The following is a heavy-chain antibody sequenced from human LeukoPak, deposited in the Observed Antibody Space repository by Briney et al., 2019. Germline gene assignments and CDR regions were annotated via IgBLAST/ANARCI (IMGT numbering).Heavy chain of an antibody. CDR1: GGTFSSYA. J-gene: IGHJ4*02. CDR3: ATSSGWKSNIDY. Sequence: ASVKASCKASGGTFSSYAISWVRQAPGQGLEWMGGIIPIFGTANYAQKFQGRVTITADKSTSTAYMELSSLRSEDTAVFYCATSSGWKSNIDYWGQGTLVTVSS. CDR2: IIPIFGTA. V-gene: IGHV1-69*06. D-gene: IGHD6-19*01.